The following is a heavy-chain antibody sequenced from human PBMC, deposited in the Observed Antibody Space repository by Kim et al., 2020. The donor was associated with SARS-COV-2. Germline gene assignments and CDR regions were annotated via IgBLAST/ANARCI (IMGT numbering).Heavy chain of an antibody. CDR3: ARDPNLYYYGSGSPKLLGLGDI. Sequence: GGSLRLSCAASGFTFSSYSMNWVRQAPGKGLEWVSYISSSSSTIYYADSVKGRFTISRDNAKNSLYLQMNSLRDEDTAVYYCARDPNLYYYGSGSPKLLGLGDIWGQGTMVTVSS. J-gene: IGHJ3*02. D-gene: IGHD3-10*01. CDR1: GFTFSSYS. CDR2: ISSSSSTI. V-gene: IGHV3-48*02.